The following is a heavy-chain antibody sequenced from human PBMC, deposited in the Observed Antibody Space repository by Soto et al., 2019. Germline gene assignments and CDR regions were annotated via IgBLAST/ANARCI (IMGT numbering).Heavy chain of an antibody. CDR1: VCSFSSYA. D-gene: IGHD2-15*01. Sequence: SEKVNCKDSVCSFSSYASFWVRQAPGQGLEWMGGIIPIFGTANYAQKFQGRVTITADESTSTAYMELSSLRSEDTAVYYCARSEIVVVVAATPYFDYWGQGTLVTVSS. J-gene: IGHJ4*02. CDR2: IIPIFGTA. V-gene: IGHV1-69*13. CDR3: ARSEIVVVVAATPYFDY.